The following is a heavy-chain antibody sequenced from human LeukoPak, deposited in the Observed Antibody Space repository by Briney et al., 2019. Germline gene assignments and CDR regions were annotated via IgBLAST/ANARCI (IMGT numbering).Heavy chain of an antibody. J-gene: IGHJ4*02. V-gene: IGHV4-59*01. CDR1: GGSISSYY. D-gene: IGHD4-17*01. Sequence: KPSETLSLTCTVSGGSISSYYWSWIRQPPGKGLEWIGYIYYSGSTNYNPSLKSRVTISVDTSKNQFSLKLSSVTAADTAVYYCAREGRNYGDDHFDYWGQGTLVTVSS. CDR3: AREGRNYGDDHFDY. CDR2: IYYSGST.